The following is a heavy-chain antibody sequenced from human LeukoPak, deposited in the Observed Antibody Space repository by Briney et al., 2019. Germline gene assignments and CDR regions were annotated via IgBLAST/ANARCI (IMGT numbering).Heavy chain of an antibody. Sequence: GASVKVSCKASGYTFTSYDINWVRQATGQGLEWMGWMNPNSGNTGYAQKFQGRVTMTRNTSISTAYMELSSLRSEDTAVYYCAGIVDYYDSSGYWIFDPWGQGTLVTVSS. D-gene: IGHD3-22*01. CDR3: AGIVDYYDSSGYWIFDP. CDR1: GYTFTSYD. V-gene: IGHV1-8*01. J-gene: IGHJ5*02. CDR2: MNPNSGNT.